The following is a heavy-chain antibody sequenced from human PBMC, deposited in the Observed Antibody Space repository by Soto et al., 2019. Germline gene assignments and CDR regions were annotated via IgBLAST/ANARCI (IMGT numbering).Heavy chain of an antibody. J-gene: IGHJ5*02. Sequence: SETLSLTCTVSGGSISSYYWSWIRQPPGKGLEWIGYIYYSGSTNYNPSLKSRVTISVDTSKNQFSLKLGSVTAADTAVYYCARLRSSSSWDWFDPWGQGTLVTVSS. V-gene: IGHV4-59*08. CDR1: GGSISSYY. D-gene: IGHD6-6*01. CDR2: IYYSGST. CDR3: ARLRSSSSWDWFDP.